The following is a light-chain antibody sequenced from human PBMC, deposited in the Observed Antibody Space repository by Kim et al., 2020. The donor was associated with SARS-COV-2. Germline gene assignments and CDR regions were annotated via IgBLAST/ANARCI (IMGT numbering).Light chain of an antibody. V-gene: IGKV1-5*03. CDR1: QNIGTY. CDR2: QAS. CDR3: QHYNSYPYT. Sequence: ASVGDRGTISCRASQNIGTYLAWYQHKPGKAPTLLVYQASSLESGVPSRFSGSGSETEFILTISSLQPDDFATYYCQHYNSYPYTFGQGTKLEI. J-gene: IGKJ2*01.